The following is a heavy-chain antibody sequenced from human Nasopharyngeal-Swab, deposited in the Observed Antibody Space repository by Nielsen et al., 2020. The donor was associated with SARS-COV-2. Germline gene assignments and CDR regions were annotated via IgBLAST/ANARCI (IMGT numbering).Heavy chain of an antibody. CDR3: AKGPLADY. CDR2: ISGSGGST. Sequence: VRRAPGKGLEWVSAISGSGGSTYYADSVKGRFTISRDNSKNTLYLQMNSLRAEDTAVYYCAKGPLADYWGQGTPVTVSS. J-gene: IGHJ4*02. D-gene: IGHD3-3*02. V-gene: IGHV3-23*01.